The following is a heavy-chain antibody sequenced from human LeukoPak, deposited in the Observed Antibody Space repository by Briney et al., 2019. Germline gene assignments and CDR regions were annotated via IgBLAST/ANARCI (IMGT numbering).Heavy chain of an antibody. CDR2: IYYSGST. CDR3: ARGSSSGWYVGYYFDY. Sequence: SETLSLTCIVSGGSISSSNYYWGWIRQSPGKGLEWIGSIYYSGSTYYNPSLKSRVTISVDTSKNQFSLKLSSVTAADTAVYYCARGSSSGWYVGYYFDYWGQGTLVTVSS. V-gene: IGHV4-39*07. CDR1: GGSISSSNYY. D-gene: IGHD6-19*01. J-gene: IGHJ4*02.